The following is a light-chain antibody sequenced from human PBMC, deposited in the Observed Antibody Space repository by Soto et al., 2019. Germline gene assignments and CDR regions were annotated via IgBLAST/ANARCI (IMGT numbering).Light chain of an antibody. CDR1: SSNIGAGYD. V-gene: IGLV1-40*01. CDR2: GDS. J-gene: IGLJ1*01. CDR3: QSSDSRLSGSDV. Sequence: QPVLTQPPSVSGAPGQRVTISCTGSSSNIGAGYDVNWYQQLPGTAPKLLIFGDSNRPSGVPDRFSGSKSGTSASLAITGLQAGDEADYYCQSSDSRLSGSDVFGTGTKVTVL.